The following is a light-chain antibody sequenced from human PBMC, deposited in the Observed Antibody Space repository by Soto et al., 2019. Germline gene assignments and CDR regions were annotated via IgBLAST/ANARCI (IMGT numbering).Light chain of an antibody. V-gene: IGKV1-17*01. CDR2: AAS. CDR1: QTIYNS. J-gene: IGKJ4*01. Sequence: DIQMTQSPSSLSASVGDRVTITCRASQTIYNSLIWYQQKPGQAPKVLIYAASSLQTGVPSRFSGSGSGTEFTLTISSLQPEDFATYYCLHHYSYPLTFGGGTKVDIK. CDR3: LHHYSYPLT.